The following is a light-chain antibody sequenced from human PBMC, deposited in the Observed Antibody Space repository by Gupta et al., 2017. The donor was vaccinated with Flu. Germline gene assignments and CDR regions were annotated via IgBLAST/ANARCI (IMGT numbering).Light chain of an antibody. V-gene: IGLV2-14*01. CDR1: SRDVGGYKY. Sequence: QSALTQPASVSGSPGQSITISCTGTSRDVGGYKYVSWYQQHPGKAPKLMIYEVSNRPSGVSNRFSGSKSGNTASLTISGLQAEDEADYYCSSYASGTTQVVFGGGTKLTVL. CDR2: EVS. CDR3: SSYASGTTQVV. J-gene: IGLJ2*01.